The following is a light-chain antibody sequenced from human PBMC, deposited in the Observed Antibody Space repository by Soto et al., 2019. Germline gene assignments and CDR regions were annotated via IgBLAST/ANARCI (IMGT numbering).Light chain of an antibody. CDR1: QSVSNNY. V-gene: IGKV3-11*01. CDR2: DAS. Sequence: EIVLTQSPGTLSLSPGERATLSCRTSQSVSNNYLAWYQQKPAQAPRLLIYDASNRATGIPARFSGSGSGTDFTLTISSPEPEDFAVYYCQQRSNWLTFGGGTKVDIK. J-gene: IGKJ4*01. CDR3: QQRSNWLT.